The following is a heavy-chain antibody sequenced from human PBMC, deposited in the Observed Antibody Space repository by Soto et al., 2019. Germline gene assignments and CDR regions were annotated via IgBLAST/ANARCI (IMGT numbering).Heavy chain of an antibody. CDR3: ARTFGGHLYSFDF. CDR2: IYPGDYET. Sequence: EVQLVQSGAEVKKPGESLKISCKGSGYTFTSNWIGWVRQMPGKGLEWMGIIYPGDYETRYSPSFQGQVTISADKSINTAYLQWSSLKASDTAIYYWARTFGGHLYSFDFWGQGTLVTVSS. D-gene: IGHD3-16*01. CDR1: GYTFTSNW. V-gene: IGHV5-51*03. J-gene: IGHJ4*02.